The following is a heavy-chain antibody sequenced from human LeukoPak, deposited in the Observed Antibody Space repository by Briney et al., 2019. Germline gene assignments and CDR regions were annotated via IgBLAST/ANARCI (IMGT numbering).Heavy chain of an antibody. Sequence: GGSLRLSCAASGFAFSTYWMHWVRQAPGKGPVWVSRISPDGRDTIYADSVKGRFTMSRDNDKNTLYLQLSSLRAEDTAVYYCARGQSPIVVVPAAVDYWGQGTLVTVSS. CDR2: ISPDGRDT. J-gene: IGHJ4*02. D-gene: IGHD2-2*01. V-gene: IGHV3-74*01. CDR3: ARGQSPIVVVPAAVDY. CDR1: GFAFSTYW.